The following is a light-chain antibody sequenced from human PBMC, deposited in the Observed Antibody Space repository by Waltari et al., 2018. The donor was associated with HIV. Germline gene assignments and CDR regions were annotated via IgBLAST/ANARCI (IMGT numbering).Light chain of an antibody. J-gene: IGLJ2*01. V-gene: IGLV1-47*01. Sequence: QSVLTQPPSASGTPGQRVTISCSGSSSNIGNNYVYWYQQIPGTAPKLLIYRNNQRPSGVPDRFSGSKSGTSASLAISGLRSEDEADYYCAAWDDTLSVLFGGGTKLTVL. CDR3: AAWDDTLSVL. CDR2: RNN. CDR1: SSNIGNNY.